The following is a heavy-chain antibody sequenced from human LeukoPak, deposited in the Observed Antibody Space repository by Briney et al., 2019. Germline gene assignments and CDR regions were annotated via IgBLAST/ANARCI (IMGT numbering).Heavy chain of an antibody. V-gene: IGHV1-69*04. CDR2: IIPILGIA. D-gene: IGHD3-9*01. CDR1: GGTFSSYA. Sequence: SVKVSCKASGGTFSSYAISWVRQAPGQGLEWMGRIIPILGIANYAQKFQGRVTITADKSTSTAYMELSSLKSEDTAVYYCARDRLVITQDYYYYGMDVWGQGTTVTVSS. J-gene: IGHJ6*02. CDR3: ARDRLVITQDYYYYGMDV.